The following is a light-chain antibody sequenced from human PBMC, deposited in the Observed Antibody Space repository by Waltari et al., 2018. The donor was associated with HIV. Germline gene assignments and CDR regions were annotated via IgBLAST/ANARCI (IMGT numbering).Light chain of an antibody. Sequence: QSALTQPASASGSPGQSITISCTGTSNDIGRYEYVSWYQQHPGKAPKLIIYNVNRRPTGVSDRFSCSKSGNTASLTISGLQPEDEADYYCGAYTGSGNLGLFGGGTKLTVL. CDR3: GAYTGSGNLGL. CDR1: SNDIGRYEY. J-gene: IGLJ2*01. V-gene: IGLV2-14*03. CDR2: NVN.